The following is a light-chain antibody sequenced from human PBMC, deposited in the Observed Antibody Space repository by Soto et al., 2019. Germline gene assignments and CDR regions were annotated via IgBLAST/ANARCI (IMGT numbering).Light chain of an antibody. V-gene: IGLV2-23*01. Sequence: QSALTQSASVSGSPGQSITISCTGTSSDVGSYNLVSWYQQHPGKAPKLMIYEGSKRPSGISNRFSGSKSGNTASLTISGLQAEDEAEYYCCSYADSSRIYVFGSGTKLTVL. CDR2: EGS. CDR3: CSYADSSRIYV. J-gene: IGLJ1*01. CDR1: SSDVGSYNL.